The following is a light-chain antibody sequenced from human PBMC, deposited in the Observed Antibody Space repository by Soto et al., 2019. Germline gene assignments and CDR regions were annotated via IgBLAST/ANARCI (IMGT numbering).Light chain of an antibody. Sequence: QPVLTQTPSASGTPGQRVNISCSGSSSNIGSNNVNWYQQLPGTAPKLLIYSNNQRRSGVPDRFSGSKSGTSASLAISGLQSEDEADYYCEAWDDSLNGVVFGGGTKVTVL. CDR3: EAWDDSLNGVV. J-gene: IGLJ2*01. CDR2: SNN. V-gene: IGLV1-44*01. CDR1: SSNIGSNN.